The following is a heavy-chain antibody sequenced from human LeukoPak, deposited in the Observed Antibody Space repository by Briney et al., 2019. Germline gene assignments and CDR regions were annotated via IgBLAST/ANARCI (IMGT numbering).Heavy chain of an antibody. D-gene: IGHD2-8*01. Sequence: GGSLRLSCAASGFTFSSYAMHWVRQAPGKGLEWVAVISYDGSNKYYADSVKGRFTISRGNSKNTLYLQMNSLRAEDTAVYYCARAGVPYCTNGVCSSGGMDVWGQGTTVTVSS. CDR1: GFTFSSYA. CDR2: ISYDGSNK. V-gene: IGHV3-30-3*01. CDR3: ARAGVPYCTNGVCSSGGMDV. J-gene: IGHJ6*02.